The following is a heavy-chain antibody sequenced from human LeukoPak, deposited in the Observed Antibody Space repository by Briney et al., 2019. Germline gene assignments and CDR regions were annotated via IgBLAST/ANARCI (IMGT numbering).Heavy chain of an antibody. CDR1: GGSIRSSSFY. V-gene: IGHV4-39*01. D-gene: IGHD6-13*01. CDR3: ASPRIGAAGIDF. J-gene: IGHJ4*02. Sequence: WETLCLTCSVSGGSIRSSSFYWGCIRQPPGKGLEWIGSIYYSGTTYYNPSLRSRVTISVDTSKSQFSLRLSSVSAEDTAVYYCASPRIGAAGIDFWGEGTMVSVSS. CDR2: IYYSGTT.